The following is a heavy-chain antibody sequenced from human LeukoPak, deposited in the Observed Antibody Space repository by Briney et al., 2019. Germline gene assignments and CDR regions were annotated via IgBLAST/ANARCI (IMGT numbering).Heavy chain of an antibody. D-gene: IGHD1-1*01. CDR3: ARDRHWDAFDI. CDR2: IYTSGST. V-gene: IGHV4-4*07. J-gene: IGHJ3*02. CDR1: GGSFSGYY. Sequence: SSETLSLTCAVYGGSFSGYYWSWIRQPAGKGLEWIGRIYTSGSTNYNPSLKSRVTMSVDTSKNQFSLKLSSVTAADTAVYYCARDRHWDAFDIWGQGTMVTVSS.